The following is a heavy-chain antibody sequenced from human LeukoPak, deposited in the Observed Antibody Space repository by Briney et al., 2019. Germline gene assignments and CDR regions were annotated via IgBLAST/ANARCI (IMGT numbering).Heavy chain of an antibody. CDR3: ARVYSSGWPLYYYGMDV. J-gene: IGHJ6*02. CDR1: GGTFSSYA. D-gene: IGHD6-19*01. V-gene: IGHV1-69*13. Sequence: SVNVSCKASGGTFSSYAISWVRQAPGQGLEWMGGIIPIFGTANYAQKFQGRVTITADESTSTAYMELSSLRSEDTAVYYCARVYSSGWPLYYYGMDVWGQGTTVTVSS. CDR2: IIPIFGTA.